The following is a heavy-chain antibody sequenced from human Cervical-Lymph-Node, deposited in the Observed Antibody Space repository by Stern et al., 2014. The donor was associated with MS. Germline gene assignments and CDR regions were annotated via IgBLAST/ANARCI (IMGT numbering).Heavy chain of an antibody. J-gene: IGHJ4*02. CDR1: GYTFTSYW. Sequence: EDQLVESGPEVKRPGESLKISCQASGYTFTSYWIGWVRQMPGKGLEWIAIIFPGGSDIRYSSSFQGQVTISADKSSSTAYLQWNNLKASDTAIYYCARQRYFDYWGQGTLVTVSS. CDR3: ARQRYFDY. V-gene: IGHV5-51*01. CDR2: IFPGGSDI.